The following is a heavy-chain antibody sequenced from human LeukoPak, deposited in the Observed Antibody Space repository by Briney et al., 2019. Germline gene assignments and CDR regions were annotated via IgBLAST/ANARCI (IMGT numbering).Heavy chain of an antibody. D-gene: IGHD3-10*01. CDR3: ARDQFYRPYRGEAISFDY. CDR1: GYTFTSYG. V-gene: IGHV1-18*01. Sequence: GASVKVSCKASGYTFTSYGITWVRQAPGQGREWMGWISAYNGNTHYAQKLQGRVTMTTDTSTSTAYMDLRSLRSDDTAVYYCARDQFYRPYRGEAISFDYWGQGTLVTVSS. J-gene: IGHJ4*02. CDR2: ISAYNGNT.